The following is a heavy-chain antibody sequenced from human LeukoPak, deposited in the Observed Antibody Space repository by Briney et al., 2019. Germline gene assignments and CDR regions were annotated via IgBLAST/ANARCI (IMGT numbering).Heavy chain of an antibody. J-gene: IGHJ4*02. V-gene: IGHV3-23*01. CDR2: FCGSGGGT. CDR1: GFTFNNYA. D-gene: IGHD1-26*01. Sequence: PGGSLRLSCAASGFTFNNYAMSWVRLAPGKGLEWVAAFCGSGGGTYYADSVKGRFTISRDNSKNTLYLQMNSLRAEDTAVYYCAKHMAVGTFDYWGQGTLVTVSS. CDR3: AKHMAVGTFDY.